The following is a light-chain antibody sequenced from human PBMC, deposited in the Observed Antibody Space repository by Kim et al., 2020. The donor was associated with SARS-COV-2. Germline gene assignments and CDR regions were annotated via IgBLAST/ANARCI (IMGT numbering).Light chain of an antibody. CDR2: DAS. J-gene: IGKJ2*01. CDR3: QQYHTYSST. V-gene: IGKV1-5*01. CDR1: QSVSDW. Sequence: SAAVGDRGTITCRASQSVSDWLAWYQQKPGKAPNLLIYDASNLESGVPSRFSGRRSGTEFTLTITNLQPDDFATYYCQQYHTYSSTFGQGTKLEI.